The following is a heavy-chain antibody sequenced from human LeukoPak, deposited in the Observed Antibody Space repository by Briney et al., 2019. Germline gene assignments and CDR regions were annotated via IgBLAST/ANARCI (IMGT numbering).Heavy chain of an antibody. Sequence: SETLSLTCTVSGGSISSYYWSWIRQPPGKGLGWIGYIYYSGSTNYNPSLKSRVTISVDTSKNQFSLKLSSVTAADTAVYYCGRDRDTFYQAAYDIWGQGTMVTVSS. CDR2: IYYSGST. D-gene: IGHD2/OR15-2a*01. J-gene: IGHJ3*02. CDR1: GGSISSYY. CDR3: GRDRDTFYQAAYDI. V-gene: IGHV4-59*01.